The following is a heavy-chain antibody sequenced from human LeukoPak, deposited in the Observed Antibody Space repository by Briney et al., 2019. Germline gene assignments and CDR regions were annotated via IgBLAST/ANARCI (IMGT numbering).Heavy chain of an antibody. CDR2: IYTSGST. J-gene: IGHJ3*02. D-gene: IGHD2-15*01. CDR3: ARGYDPSWGGSRPPHAFDI. Sequence: SETLSLTCIVSGGSISGYYWSWIRQPAGKGLEWIGRIYTSGSTNYNPSLKSRVTISVDTSKNQFSLKLSSVTAADTAVYYCARGYDPSWGGSRPPHAFDIWGQGTMVTVSS. V-gene: IGHV4-4*07. CDR1: GGSISGYY.